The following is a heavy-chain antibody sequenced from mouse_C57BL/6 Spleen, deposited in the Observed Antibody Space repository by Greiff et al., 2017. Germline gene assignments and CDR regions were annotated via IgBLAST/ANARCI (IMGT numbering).Heavy chain of an antibody. D-gene: IGHD1-1*01. J-gene: IGHJ2*02. V-gene: IGHV1-7*01. Sequence: VQLQQSGAELAKPGASVKLSCKASGYTFTSYRMHWVKQRPGQGLEWIGYINPSNDYTKYNQKFKDKATLTADKSSSTAYRQLSRLTYEDSAVYYCARRYGSSYDDLDYWGQGTSLTVSS. CDR2: INPSNDYT. CDR1: GYTFTSYR. CDR3: ARRYGSSYDDLDY.